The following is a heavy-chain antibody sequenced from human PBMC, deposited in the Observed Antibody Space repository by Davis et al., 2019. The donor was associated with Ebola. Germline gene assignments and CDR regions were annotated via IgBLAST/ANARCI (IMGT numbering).Heavy chain of an antibody. CDR1: GESFSAYY. D-gene: IGHD1-26*01. Sequence: PSETLSLTCAVYGESFSAYYWNWIRQSPGKGLEWIGEIHHSGSTNSNPSLKSRVTISVDTSKNQFSLNLSSVTAADTAVYYCASRVEMTLGGSYNWSTPGAREPWSPSPQ. CDR2: IHHSGST. CDR3: ASRVEMTLGGSYNWSTP. V-gene: IGHV4-34*01. J-gene: IGHJ5*01.